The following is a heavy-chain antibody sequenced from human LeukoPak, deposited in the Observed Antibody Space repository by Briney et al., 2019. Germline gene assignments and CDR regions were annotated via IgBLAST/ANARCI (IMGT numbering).Heavy chain of an antibody. Sequence: ASVKVSCKASGGTFSSYAISSVRQAPGQGLEWMGRIIPILGIANYAQKFQGRVTITADKSTSTAYMELSSLRSEDTAVYYCARGGLQIDYWGQGTLVTVSS. D-gene: IGHD5-24*01. J-gene: IGHJ4*02. CDR3: ARGGLQIDY. CDR2: IIPILGIA. V-gene: IGHV1-69*04. CDR1: GGTFSSYA.